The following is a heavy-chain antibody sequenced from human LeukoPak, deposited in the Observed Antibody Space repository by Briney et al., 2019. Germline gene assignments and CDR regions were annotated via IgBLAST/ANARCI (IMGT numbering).Heavy chain of an antibody. CDR1: GYTFTSYC. CDR3: VSNSFGYTDDY. J-gene: IGHJ4*02. V-gene: IGHV1-18*01. CDR2: ISAYNGNT. Sequence: GASVKVSCKASGYTFTSYCISWVRQAPGQGLEWMGWISAYNGNTNYAQKLQGRVTMTTDTSTSTAYMELRSLRSDDTAVYYCVSNSFGYTDDYWGQGTLVTVSS. D-gene: IGHD5-18*01.